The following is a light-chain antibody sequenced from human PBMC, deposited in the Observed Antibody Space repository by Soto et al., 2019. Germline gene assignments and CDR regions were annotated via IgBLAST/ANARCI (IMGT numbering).Light chain of an antibody. CDR1: QGIRND. Sequence: DIQMTQSPSSMSASVGDRVTITGRARQGIRNDLGWHQPKPGKAPKRLIYAASSLQSGLPSRYSGSASGTEFTLTISSLQPEDCSTYSCLQHNSYPLTFGGGTNVEIK. V-gene: IGKV1-17*01. CDR3: LQHNSYPLT. J-gene: IGKJ4*01. CDR2: AAS.